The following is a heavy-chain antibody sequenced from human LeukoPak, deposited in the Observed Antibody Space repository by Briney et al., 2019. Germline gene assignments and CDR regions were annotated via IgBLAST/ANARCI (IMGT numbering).Heavy chain of an antibody. CDR2: INPNSGGT. Sequence: ASVKVSCKASGYTFTGYYMHWVRQAPGQGLEWMGWINPNSGGTNYAQKFQGRVTMTRDTSISTAYMELSRLRSDDTAAYYCARGLLSIWGSYHFDYWGQGTLVTVSS. CDR1: GYTFTGYY. CDR3: ARGLLSIWGSYHFDY. J-gene: IGHJ4*02. D-gene: IGHD1-26*01. V-gene: IGHV1-2*02.